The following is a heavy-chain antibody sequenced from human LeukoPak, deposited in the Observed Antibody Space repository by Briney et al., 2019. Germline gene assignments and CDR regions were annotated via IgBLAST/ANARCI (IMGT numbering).Heavy chain of an antibody. D-gene: IGHD5-24*01. CDR1: GFTFSEHW. CDR3: ARDRTGHNPGDY. CDR2: INKDRSER. Sequence: GGSLRLSCAASGFTFSEHWMTWVRQAPGKGLEWVGNINKDRSERNYGDSVGRFTISRDNVKSLLFLQMNSPRAEDTAVYYCARDRTGHNPGDYWGQGTLVTVSA. V-gene: IGHV3-7*03. J-gene: IGHJ4*02.